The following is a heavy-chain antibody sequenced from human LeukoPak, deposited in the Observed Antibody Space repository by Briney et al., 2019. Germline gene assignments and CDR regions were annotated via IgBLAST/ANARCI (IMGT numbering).Heavy chain of an antibody. CDR2: IYYSGRH. CDR3: ARVGSNKIDY. CDR1: GGSISSGGYC. D-gene: IGHD3-16*01. Sequence: PSQTLSLTCTVSGGSISSGGYCWRWIRQHAGKGPAWFGYIYYSGRHIYTPSRKSRVTLSVDTSKNQSSLKLSSVPAADTAVYYCARVGSNKIDYWGQGTLVTVSS. J-gene: IGHJ4*02. V-gene: IGHV4-31*03.